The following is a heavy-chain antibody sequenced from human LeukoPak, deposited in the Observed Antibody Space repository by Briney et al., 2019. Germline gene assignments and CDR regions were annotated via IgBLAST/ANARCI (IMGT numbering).Heavy chain of an antibody. J-gene: IGHJ5*02. D-gene: IGHD6-19*01. Sequence: GGSLRLSCAASGFTFSGSAMHWVRQASGKGLEWVGRIRSKANSYATAYAASVKGRFTISRDDSKNTAYLQMNSLKTEDTAVYYCTRRRTVAGIFTWFDPWGQGTLVTVSS. CDR2: IRSKANSYAT. CDR3: TRRRTVAGIFTWFDP. V-gene: IGHV3-73*01. CDR1: GFTFSGSA.